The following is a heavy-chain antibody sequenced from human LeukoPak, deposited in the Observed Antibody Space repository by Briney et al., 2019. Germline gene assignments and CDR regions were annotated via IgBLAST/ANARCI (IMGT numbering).Heavy chain of an antibody. V-gene: IGHV3-53*01. CDR2: IYSGGST. Sequence: GGSLRLSCAASGFTVSSNYMSWVRQAPGEGLEWVSVIYSGGSTYYADSVKGRFTISRDNSKNTLYLQMNSLRAEDTAVYYCARIHDYGGKFDYWGQGTLVTVSS. D-gene: IGHD4-23*01. CDR1: GFTVSSNY. J-gene: IGHJ4*02. CDR3: ARIHDYGGKFDY.